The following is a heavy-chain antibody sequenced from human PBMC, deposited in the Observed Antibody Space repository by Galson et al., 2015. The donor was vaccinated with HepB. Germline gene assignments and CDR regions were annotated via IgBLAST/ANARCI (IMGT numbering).Heavy chain of an antibody. CDR2: IKSKTGGGTT. CDR1: GFTFSNAW. D-gene: IGHD3-3*01. V-gene: IGHV3-15*01. CDR3: TTVIRRFLEWSEQSMDV. J-gene: IGHJ6*02. Sequence: SLRLSCAASGFTFSNAWMSWVRQAPGKGLEWVGRIKSKTGGGTTDYAAPVKGRFTISRDDSKNTLYLQMNSLKTEDTAVYYCTTVIRRFLEWSEQSMDVWGQGTTVTVSS.